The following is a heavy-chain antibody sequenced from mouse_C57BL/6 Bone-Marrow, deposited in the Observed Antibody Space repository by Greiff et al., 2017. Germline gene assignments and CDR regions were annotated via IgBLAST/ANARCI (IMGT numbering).Heavy chain of an antibody. CDR2: IDPSDSYT. Sequence: QVQLQQPGAELVMPGASVKLSCKASGYTFTSYWMPWVKQRPGQGLEWIGEIDPSDSYTNYNQKFKGKSTLTVDKSSSTAYMQLSSLTSEDSAVYYCARREIYYDYDWAMDYWGQGTAVTVSS. CDR3: ARREIYYDYDWAMDY. CDR1: GYTFTSYW. J-gene: IGHJ4*01. D-gene: IGHD2-4*01. V-gene: IGHV1-69*01.